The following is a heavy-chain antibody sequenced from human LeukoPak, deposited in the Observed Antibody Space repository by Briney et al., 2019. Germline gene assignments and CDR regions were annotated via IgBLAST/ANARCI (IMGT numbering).Heavy chain of an antibody. CDR3: ASSDDYNTYWYYLNF. Sequence: GETLKISCTASGFTVSSNYMVWVRRAPGKGLEWASIIYSAGSTYYADSVKGRCTISRDNSKNTLYLQMNRLRVEDAAVYYCASSDDYNTYWYYLNFWGQGTLVPVSS. D-gene: IGHD4-11*01. CDR2: IYSAGST. V-gene: IGHV3-53*01. J-gene: IGHJ4*02. CDR1: GFTVSSNY.